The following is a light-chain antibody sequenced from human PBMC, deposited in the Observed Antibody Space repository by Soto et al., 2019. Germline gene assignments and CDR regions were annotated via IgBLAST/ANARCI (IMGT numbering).Light chain of an antibody. J-gene: IGKJ1*01. Sequence: DIQMTQSPSTLSASVGDRGTITYRASQSISGWLAWYQQKPGKAPKLLIYDASSLESGVPSRFSGSGSGTEFTLTITSLQPDDFATYYCQQYNSYPWTFGQGTKVDIK. CDR3: QQYNSYPWT. V-gene: IGKV1-5*01. CDR1: QSISGW. CDR2: DAS.